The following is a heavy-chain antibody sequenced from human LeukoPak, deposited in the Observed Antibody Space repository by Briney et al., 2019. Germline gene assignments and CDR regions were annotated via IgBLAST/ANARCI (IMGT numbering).Heavy chain of an antibody. J-gene: IGHJ5*02. V-gene: IGHV4-4*09. CDR1: GGSINNYW. D-gene: IGHD1/OR15-1a*01. CDR2: IYRGETT. Sequence: SETLSLTCSVSGGSINNYWWSWIRQPPGKGLEWIGYIYRGETTNYNPSLKSRVTLSVDTSKNQISLKLNSVTAADTAVYHCATHWLEATKMYSYWFDPWGQGTLVTVSS. CDR3: ATHWLEATKMYSYWFDP.